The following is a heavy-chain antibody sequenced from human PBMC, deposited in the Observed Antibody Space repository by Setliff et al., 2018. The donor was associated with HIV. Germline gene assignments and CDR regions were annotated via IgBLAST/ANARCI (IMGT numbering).Heavy chain of an antibody. V-gene: IGHV1-18*01. Sequence: ASVKVSCKASGYTFTSYGISWVRQAPGQGLEWVGWISAYNGNTNYAQKVQGRVTMTTDTSTSTAYMELRSLRSDDTAVYYCARGGVADTGFDYYYYMDVWGKGTTVTVS. CDR2: ISAYNGNT. D-gene: IGHD2-15*01. CDR1: GYTFTSYG. CDR3: ARGGVADTGFDYYYYMDV. J-gene: IGHJ6*03.